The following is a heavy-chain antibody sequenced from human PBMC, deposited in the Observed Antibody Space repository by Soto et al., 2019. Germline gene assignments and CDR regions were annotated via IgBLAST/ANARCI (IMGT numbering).Heavy chain of an antibody. CDR3: ASNVLLWFGELSYYGMDV. Sequence: GESLKISCEGSGYSFTSYWISWVRQMPGKGLEWMGRIDPSDSYTNYSPSFQGHVTISADKSISTAYLQWSSLKASDTAMYYCASNVLLWFGELSYYGMDVWGQGTTVTVSS. V-gene: IGHV5-10-1*01. D-gene: IGHD3-10*01. J-gene: IGHJ6*02. CDR2: IDPSDSYT. CDR1: GYSFTSYW.